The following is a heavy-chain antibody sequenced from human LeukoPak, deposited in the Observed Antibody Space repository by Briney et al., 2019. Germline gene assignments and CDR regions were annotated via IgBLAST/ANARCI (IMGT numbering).Heavy chain of an antibody. V-gene: IGHV3-66*01. J-gene: IGHJ4*02. CDR1: GFTVSINY. D-gene: IGHD3-22*01. CDR2: IYSGDST. CDR3: AGTTALSYYDNSGLIKRPLDY. Sequence: GGSLRLSCAASGFTVSINYMSWVRQAPGKGLEWVSVIYSGDSTYYADSVKGRFTIFRDNSKNTLYLQMNSLRAEDTAVYYCAGTTALSYYDNSGLIKRPLDYWGQGTLVTVSS.